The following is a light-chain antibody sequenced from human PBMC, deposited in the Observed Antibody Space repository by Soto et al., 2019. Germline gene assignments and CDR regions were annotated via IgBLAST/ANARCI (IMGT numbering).Light chain of an antibody. CDR2: GAS. J-gene: IGKJ5*01. Sequence: ETVMTQSPATLSVSPGERATLSCWASQSVSSKLAWYQQKPGQAPRLLIYGASTRATGIPARFSGSGSGTEFTLSISSLQSEDSAVYYCQQYNNWPPITFDQGTRLEIK. V-gene: IGKV3D-15*01. CDR3: QQYNNWPPIT. CDR1: QSVSSK.